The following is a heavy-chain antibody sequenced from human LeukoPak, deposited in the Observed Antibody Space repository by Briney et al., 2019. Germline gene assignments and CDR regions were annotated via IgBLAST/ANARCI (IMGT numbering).Heavy chain of an antibody. CDR2: IHYSGST. Sequence: ALETLSLTCTVSGASISSYYWSWIRQPPGKELEWIGDIHYSGSTRNNPSLKSRVTISVDTSKNQFSLKLTSVTAADTAVYYCARHLDWDSGGDAFDIWGQGTMVTVSS. D-gene: IGHD3/OR15-3a*01. CDR1: GASISSYY. V-gene: IGHV4-59*08. CDR3: ARHLDWDSGGDAFDI. J-gene: IGHJ3*02.